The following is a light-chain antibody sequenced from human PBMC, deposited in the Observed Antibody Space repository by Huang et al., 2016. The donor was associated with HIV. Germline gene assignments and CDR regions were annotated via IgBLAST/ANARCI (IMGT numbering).Light chain of an antibody. CDR3: QQYNTYST. CDR1: QSIGNW. J-gene: IGKJ2*01. V-gene: IGKV1-5*03. Sequence: DIQMTQSPSTLSASVRDRVTITCRASQSIGNWLAWYQQKPGEAPKLLIYKASTLERGVPSRFSGSGFGTEFTLTISSLQPDDFATYYCQQYNTYSTFGQGTKLEIK. CDR2: KAS.